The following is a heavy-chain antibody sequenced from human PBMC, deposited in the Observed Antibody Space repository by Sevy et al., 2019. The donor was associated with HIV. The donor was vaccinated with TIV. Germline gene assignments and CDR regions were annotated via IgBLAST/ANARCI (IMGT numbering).Heavy chain of an antibody. Sequence: GGSLRLSCAASWFTVSSSYMSWVRQAPGKGLECVSVIYSGGSTYYADSVKGRFTISRDNSKNTLFLQMNSLRAEDTAVYYCARTDSSGYYSSYWGQGTLVTVSS. CDR2: IYSGGST. CDR1: WFTVSSSY. D-gene: IGHD3-22*01. V-gene: IGHV3-53*01. CDR3: ARTDSSGYYSSY. J-gene: IGHJ4*02.